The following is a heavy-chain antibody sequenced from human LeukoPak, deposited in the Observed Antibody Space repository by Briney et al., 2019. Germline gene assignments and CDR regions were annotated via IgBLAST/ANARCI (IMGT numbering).Heavy chain of an antibody. J-gene: IGHJ4*02. D-gene: IGHD3-10*01. CDR2: ISYDGSNK. V-gene: IGHV3-30*18. Sequence: GGSLRLSCAASGFTFSSYGVHWVRQAPGKGLEWVAVISYDGSNKYYADSVKGRFTISRDNSKNTLYLQMNSLRAEDTAVYYCAKDSSFMVRGVISWGQGTLVTVSS. CDR1: GFTFSSYG. CDR3: AKDSSFMVRGVIS.